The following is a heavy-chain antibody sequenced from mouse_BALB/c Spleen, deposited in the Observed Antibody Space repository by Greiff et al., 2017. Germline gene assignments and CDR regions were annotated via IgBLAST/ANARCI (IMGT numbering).Heavy chain of an antibody. CDR1: GFTFNTYA. CDR3: VRGYYGSSYNAMDY. J-gene: IGHJ4*01. D-gene: IGHD1-1*01. V-gene: IGHV10-1*02. CDR2: IRSKSNNYAT. Sequence: EVQLVESGGGLVQPKGSLKLSCAASGFTFNTYAMNWVRQAPGKGLEWVARIRSKSNNYATYYADSVKDRFTISRDDSQSMLYLQMNNLKTEDTAMYYCVRGYYGSSYNAMDYWGQGTSVTVSS.